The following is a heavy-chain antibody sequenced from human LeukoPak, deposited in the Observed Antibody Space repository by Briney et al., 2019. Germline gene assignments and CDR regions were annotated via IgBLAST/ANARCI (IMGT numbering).Heavy chain of an antibody. Sequence: ASETLSLTCTVSGGSISSGDYYWSWIRQPPGKGLEWIGYIYYSGSTYYNPSLKSRVTISVDTSKNQFSLKLSSVTAADTAVYYCARDRYYDSSGYQGFDYWGQGTLVTVSS. CDR3: ARDRYYDSSGYQGFDY. CDR1: GGSISSGDYY. D-gene: IGHD3-22*01. V-gene: IGHV4-30-4*08. CDR2: IYYSGST. J-gene: IGHJ4*02.